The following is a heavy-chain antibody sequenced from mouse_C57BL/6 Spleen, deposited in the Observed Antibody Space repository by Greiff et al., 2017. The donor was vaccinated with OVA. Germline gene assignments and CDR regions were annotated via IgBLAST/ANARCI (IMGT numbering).Heavy chain of an antibody. Sequence: VQLVESGGGLVQPGGSLKLSCAASGFTFSDYYMYWVRQTPEKRLEWVAYISNGGGSTDYPDTVKGRFTISRDNAKNTLYLQMSRLKSEDTAMYYCARHYGSSYYAMDYWGQGTSVTGSS. CDR3: ARHYGSSYYAMDY. V-gene: IGHV5-12*01. CDR1: GFTFSDYY. J-gene: IGHJ4*01. D-gene: IGHD1-1*01. CDR2: ISNGGGST.